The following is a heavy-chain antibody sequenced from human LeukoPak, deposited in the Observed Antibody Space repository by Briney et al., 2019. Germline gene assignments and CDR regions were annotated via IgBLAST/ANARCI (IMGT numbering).Heavy chain of an antibody. V-gene: IGHV4-4*07. Sequence: SETLSLTCTVSGGSISSYYWSWIRQPAGKGLEWIGRIYTSGSTNYNPSLKSRVTMSVDTSKNQFSLKLSSVTAADTAVYYCARDDGRSSSWYDAFDIWGQGTMVTVSS. D-gene: IGHD6-13*01. J-gene: IGHJ3*02. CDR1: GGSISSYY. CDR2: IYTSGST. CDR3: ARDDGRSSSWYDAFDI.